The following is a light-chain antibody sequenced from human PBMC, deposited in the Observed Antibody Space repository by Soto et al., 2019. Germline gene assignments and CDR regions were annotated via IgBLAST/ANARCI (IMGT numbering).Light chain of an antibody. Sequence: EIVMTQSPATLSVSPGERATHSCRASQSVSSNLAWYQQKPGQAPRLLIYGASTRATGIPARFSGSGSGTEFTLTISRLQSEDFAVYYCQQYNNWPPMYTFGQGTKLEIK. CDR3: QQYNNWPPMYT. CDR1: QSVSSN. J-gene: IGKJ2*01. V-gene: IGKV3-15*01. CDR2: GAS.